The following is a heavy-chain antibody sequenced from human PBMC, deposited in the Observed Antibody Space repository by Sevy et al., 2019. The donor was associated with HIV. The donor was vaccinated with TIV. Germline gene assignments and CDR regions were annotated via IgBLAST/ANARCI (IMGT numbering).Heavy chain of an antibody. Sequence: GGSLRLSCAASGFTFSHGWMSWVRQAPGKGLEWVGRIKSKTNGGTIYYVAPVQGRFTIARDDSRNTMYLQLNSLKSEDTAVYDCTLDGIWNVGNNYYYGLDVWGQGTTVTVSS. J-gene: IGHJ6*02. V-gene: IGHV3-15*01. CDR1: GFTFSHGW. D-gene: IGHD1-1*01. CDR2: IKSKTNGGTI. CDR3: TLDGIWNVGNNYYYGLDV.